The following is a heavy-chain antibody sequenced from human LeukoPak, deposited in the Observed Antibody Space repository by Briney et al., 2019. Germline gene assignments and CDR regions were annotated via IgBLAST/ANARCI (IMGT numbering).Heavy chain of an antibody. D-gene: IGHD1-1*01. CDR1: GFTFRSHG. V-gene: IGHV3-33*01. CDR2: IWYDGSDK. Sequence: GGSLRLSCAASGFTFRSHGMHWVRQAPGKGLEWVAAIWYDGSDKYYADSVKGRFTISRDNSKNLLYLQMNSLRAEDTAVYYCVRDRGNDYFDYWGQGILVTVSS. CDR3: VRDRGNDYFDY. J-gene: IGHJ4*02.